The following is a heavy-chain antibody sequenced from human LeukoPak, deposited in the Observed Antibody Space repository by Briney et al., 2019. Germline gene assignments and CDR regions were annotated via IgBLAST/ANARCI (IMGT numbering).Heavy chain of an antibody. CDR1: GFTFSNAW. CDR3: ARGRNGFFDY. V-gene: IGHV3-74*01. CDR2: INSDGGRT. D-gene: IGHD5-24*01. Sequence: PGGPLRLSCAASGFTFSNAWLSWVRQAPGKGLVWVSQINSDGGRTRYADSVKGRLTISRDNAKNTVYLQMNSLRTDDTAMYYCARGRNGFFDYWGHGTLVTVSS. J-gene: IGHJ4*01.